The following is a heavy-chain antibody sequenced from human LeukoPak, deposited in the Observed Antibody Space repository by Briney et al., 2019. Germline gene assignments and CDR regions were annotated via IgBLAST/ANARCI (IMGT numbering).Heavy chain of an antibody. CDR3: VKEHPTRSYGDY. Sequence: ASVKVSCKVSGYTLTELSMHWVRQAPGEGLEWMGGFDPEDGETIYAQKFQGRVTMTEDTSTDTAYMELSSLRSEDTAVYYCVKEHPTRSYGDYWGQGTLVTVSS. CDR2: FDPEDGET. V-gene: IGHV1-24*01. CDR1: GYTLTELS. J-gene: IGHJ4*02. D-gene: IGHD5-18*01.